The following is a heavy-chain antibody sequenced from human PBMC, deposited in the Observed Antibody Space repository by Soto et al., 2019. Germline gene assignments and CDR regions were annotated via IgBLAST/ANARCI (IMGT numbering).Heavy chain of an antibody. V-gene: IGHV1-3*05. J-gene: IGHJ4*02. CDR3: ARDRYYDSSGYYPLDY. Sequence: QVQLVQSGAEEKKPGASVKVSCKASGYTFTNYVLHWVRQSPGQRPEWMGWINADNGDTKYSQKFQGRVTITRDTSASTAYMELSSLRSEDTAVYYCARDRYYDSSGYYPLDYWGQGTLVTVSS. D-gene: IGHD3-22*01. CDR1: GYTFTNYV. CDR2: INADNGDT.